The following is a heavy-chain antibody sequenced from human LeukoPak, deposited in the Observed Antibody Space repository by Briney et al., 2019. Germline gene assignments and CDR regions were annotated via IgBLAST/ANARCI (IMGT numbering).Heavy chain of an antibody. Sequence: ASVKVSCKASGYTFTSYIISWVRQAPGQGLEWMGWISAYNGNTNYAQKLQGRVTMTTDTSTSTAYMELRSLRSDDTAVYYCARDLCSGGSCYFDYWGQGTLVTVSS. CDR3: ARDLCSGGSCYFDY. V-gene: IGHV1-18*01. CDR1: GYTFTSYI. CDR2: ISAYNGNT. D-gene: IGHD2-15*01. J-gene: IGHJ4*02.